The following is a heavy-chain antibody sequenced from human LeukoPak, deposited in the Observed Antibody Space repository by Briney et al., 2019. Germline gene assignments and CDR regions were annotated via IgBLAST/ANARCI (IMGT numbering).Heavy chain of an antibody. Sequence: GGSLRLSCAASGFTFDDYAMHWVRQAPGKGLEWVSGISWNSGNIGYADSVKGRFTISRDNAKNSLYLQMNSLRAEDTALYYCAKDTGYSSSWYFDYWGQGTLVTVSS. J-gene: IGHJ4*02. D-gene: IGHD6-13*01. CDR1: GFTFDDYA. CDR2: ISWNSGNI. V-gene: IGHV3-9*01. CDR3: AKDTGYSSSWYFDY.